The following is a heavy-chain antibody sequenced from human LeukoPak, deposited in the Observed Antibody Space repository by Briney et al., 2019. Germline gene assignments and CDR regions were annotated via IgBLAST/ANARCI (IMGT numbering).Heavy chain of an antibody. J-gene: IGHJ3*02. CDR3: TRRGAASDAFDI. Sequence: PGGSLRLSCAASGFTFSSYWMHWVRQAPGKGLVWVSRIKYDGSSTNYAHSVKGRFTISRDNAKNTLYLQMNSLRAEDTAVYYCTRRGAASDAFDIWGQGTMVTVSS. CDR2: IKYDGSST. D-gene: IGHD3-16*01. CDR1: GFTFSSYW. V-gene: IGHV3-74*01.